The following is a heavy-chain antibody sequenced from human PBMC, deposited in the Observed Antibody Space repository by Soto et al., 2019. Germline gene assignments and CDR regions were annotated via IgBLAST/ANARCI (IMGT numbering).Heavy chain of an antibody. CDR3: AAPLCSGGSCYHRHYYYYGMDV. J-gene: IGHJ6*02. CDR2: ISYDGSNK. D-gene: IGHD2-15*01. CDR1: GFTFSSYG. Sequence: GGSLRLSCAASGFTFSSYGMHWVRQAPGKGLEWVAVISYDGSNKYYADSVKGRFTISRDNSKNTLYLQMNSLRAEDTAVCYCAAPLCSGGSCYHRHYYYYGMDVWGQGTTVTVSS. V-gene: IGHV3-30*03.